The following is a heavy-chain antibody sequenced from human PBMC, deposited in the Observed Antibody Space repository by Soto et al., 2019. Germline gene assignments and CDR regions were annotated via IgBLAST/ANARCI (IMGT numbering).Heavy chain of an antibody. J-gene: IGHJ4*02. Sequence: GSLIVSCTASGSSFGSFALSWVRQAPGKGLEWVSTISGSDGKTFYADSVKGRFSISRDTYQNTLYLQMNSLRADDTAIYYCARWSYLDYWGQGTRVTV. CDR3: ARWSYLDY. D-gene: IGHD3-3*01. V-gene: IGHV3-23*01. CDR1: GSSFGSFA. CDR2: ISGSDGKT.